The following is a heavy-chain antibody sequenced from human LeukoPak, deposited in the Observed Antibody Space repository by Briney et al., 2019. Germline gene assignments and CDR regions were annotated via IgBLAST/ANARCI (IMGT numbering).Heavy chain of an antibody. CDR3: ARVEMAKFDY. V-gene: IGHV4-38-2*01. CDR1: GYSISSGYY. J-gene: IGHJ4*02. CDR2: IYHSGST. D-gene: IGHD5-24*01. Sequence: SETLSLTCAVSGYSISSGYYWGWIRQPPGEGLEWIGSIYHSGSTYYNPSLKSRVTISVDTSKNQFSLKLSSVTAADTAGYYCARVEMAKFDYWGQGTLVTVSS.